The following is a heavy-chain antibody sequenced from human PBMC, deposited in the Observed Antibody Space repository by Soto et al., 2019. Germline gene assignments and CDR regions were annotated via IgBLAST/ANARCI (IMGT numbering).Heavy chain of an antibody. CDR3: AKVRMGYFDY. J-gene: IGHJ4*02. V-gene: IGHV3-23*01. Sequence: PGGSLRLSCAASGFTFSSYAMSWVRQAPGKGLAWVSDISGSGGSTYYADSVKGRFTISRDNSKNTLYLQMNSLRAEDTAVYYCAKVRMGYFDYWGQGTLVTGSS. CDR2: ISGSGGST. D-gene: IGHD2-8*01. CDR1: GFTFSSYA.